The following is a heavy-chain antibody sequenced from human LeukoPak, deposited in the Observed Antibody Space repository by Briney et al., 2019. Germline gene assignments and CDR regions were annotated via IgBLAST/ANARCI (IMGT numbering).Heavy chain of an antibody. V-gene: IGHV3-7*01. J-gene: IGHJ4*02. D-gene: IGHD6-6*01. CDR2: INPGGSEN. Sequence: GGSLRLSCADSGFTFSSYWMTWVRQAPGKGLEWVANINPGGSENYYVDSVKGRFTISRDNAKNSLNLQMNSLRAEDTALYYCARDRSHSGFWGQGTLVTVSS. CDR1: GFTFSSYW. CDR3: ARDRSHSGF.